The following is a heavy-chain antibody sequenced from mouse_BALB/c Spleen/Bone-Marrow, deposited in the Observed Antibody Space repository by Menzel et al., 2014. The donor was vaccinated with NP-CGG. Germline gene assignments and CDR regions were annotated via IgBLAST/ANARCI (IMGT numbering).Heavy chain of an antibody. CDR1: GFNIKDTY. CDR3: AREYMYHYYYTMYY. Sequence: QLPQSRAGLVNPGALATLSCTASGFNIKDTYMHWVKQRPEQGLERIGRIDSAKGTIKYDPKFQGKATITADTSSNPAYLKLSSLTSEDTAVYYCAREYMYHYYYTMYY. CDR2: IDSAKGTI. V-gene: IGHV14-3*02. D-gene: IGHD1-3*01. J-gene: IGHJ4*01.